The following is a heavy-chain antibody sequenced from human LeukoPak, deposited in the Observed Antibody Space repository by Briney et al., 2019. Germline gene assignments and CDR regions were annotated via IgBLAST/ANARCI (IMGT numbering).Heavy chain of an antibody. CDR3: TRNYDILTGYYRRSDAFDI. D-gene: IGHD3-9*01. V-gene: IGHV3-15*01. Sequence: GGSLRLSCAASGFTFSNAWMSWVRQAPGKGLEWVGRIKSKTDGGTTDYAPPVKGRFTISRDDSKNTLYLQMNSLKTEATAVYYCTRNYDILTGYYRRSDAFDIWGQGTMVTVSS. J-gene: IGHJ3*02. CDR2: IKSKTDGGTT. CDR1: GFTFSNAW.